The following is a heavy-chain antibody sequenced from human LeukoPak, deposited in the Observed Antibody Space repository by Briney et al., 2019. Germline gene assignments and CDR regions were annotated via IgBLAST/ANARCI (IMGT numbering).Heavy chain of an antibody. V-gene: IGHV3-23*01. CDR1: GFTFSSYA. CDR2: ISGSGGST. D-gene: IGHD2-21*01. J-gene: IGHJ4*02. Sequence: GGSLRLSCAASGFTFSSYAMSWVRQAPGKGLEWVSAISGSGGSTYYADSVKGQFTISRDNSKNTLYLPMNSLRAEDTAVYYCAKWLWRYFDYWGQGTLVTVSS. CDR3: AKWLWRYFDY.